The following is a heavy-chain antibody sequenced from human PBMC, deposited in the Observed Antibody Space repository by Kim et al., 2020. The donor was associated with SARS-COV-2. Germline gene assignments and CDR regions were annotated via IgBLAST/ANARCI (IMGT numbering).Heavy chain of an antibody. CDR1: GGSISSTFYF. J-gene: IGHJ4*02. V-gene: IGHV4-39*01. D-gene: IGHD3-10*01. CDR3: ARLIVYGSTTTDS. Sequence: SETLSLTCTVSGGSISSTFYFWSWIRQPGGKGLERIGTINNSGSTDYHPSTKKGVTISLETTKNDFSLRLTSVTAADTAMYYCARLIVYGSTTTDSWGQGTLVTVSS. CDR2: INNSGST.